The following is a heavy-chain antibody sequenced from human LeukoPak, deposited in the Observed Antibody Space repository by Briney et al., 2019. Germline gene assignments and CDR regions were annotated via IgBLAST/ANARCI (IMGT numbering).Heavy chain of an antibody. V-gene: IGHV3-23*01. CDR3: AKATGYSYGSTFDY. J-gene: IGHJ4*02. Sequence: GGSLRLSCAASGFTFSSYGMSWVRQAPGKGLEWVSAISGSGGSTYYADSVKGRFTISRDNSKNTLYLQMNSLRAEDTAVYYCAKATGYSYGSTFDYWGQGTLVTVSS. CDR2: ISGSGGST. CDR1: GFTFSSYG. D-gene: IGHD5-18*01.